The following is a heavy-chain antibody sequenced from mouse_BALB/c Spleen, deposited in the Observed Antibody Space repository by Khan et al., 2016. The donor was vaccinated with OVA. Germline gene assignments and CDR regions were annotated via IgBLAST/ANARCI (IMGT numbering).Heavy chain of an antibody. CDR1: GFSLTNYG. CDR2: IWTDGST. CDR3: ARQPYYHYNVMDY. J-gene: IGHJ4*01. Sequence: VQLQESGPGLVAPSQSLSITCNISGFSLTNYGVHWVRQPPGKGLEWLGVIWTDGSTTYNSALKSRLTITKDNSKSQVFLKMNSLQTDDTAIYFCARQPYYHYNVMDYWGQGTSVTVSS. V-gene: IGHV2-6-1*01. D-gene: IGHD2-4*01.